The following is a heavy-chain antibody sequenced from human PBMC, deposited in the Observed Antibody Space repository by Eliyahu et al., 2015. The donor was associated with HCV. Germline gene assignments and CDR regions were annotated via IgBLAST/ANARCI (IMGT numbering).Heavy chain of an antibody. V-gene: IGHV3-11*06. CDR1: GFTFSDYY. J-gene: IGHJ6*03. CDR2: ITSSTTYT. CDR3: ARAPPNNYYYYYMDV. Sequence: QVQLVESGGGVVKPGGSLRLSCAASGFTFSDYYMSWIRQAPGKGLEWVSDITSSTTYTNYADSVKGRFTISRDNAKNSLYLQMNNLRAEDTAVYYCARAPPNNYYYYYMDVWGKGTTVTVSS. D-gene: IGHD4/OR15-4a*01.